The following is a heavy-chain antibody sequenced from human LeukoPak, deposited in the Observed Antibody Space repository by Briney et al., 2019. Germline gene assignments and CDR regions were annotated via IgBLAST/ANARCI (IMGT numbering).Heavy chain of an antibody. CDR3: ARASDIAVTGFDC. V-gene: IGHV4-59*01. CDR2: IYNGGNI. CDR1: GASISSYY. J-gene: IGHJ4*02. D-gene: IGHD6-19*01. Sequence: PSETLSLTCTVSGASISSYYWNWIRQTPSNGLEWIASIYNGGNINYNPSLKSRVTISMDTSKSHFSLSLSSVTAADTAVYFCARASDIAVTGFDCWGQGLPVTVSA.